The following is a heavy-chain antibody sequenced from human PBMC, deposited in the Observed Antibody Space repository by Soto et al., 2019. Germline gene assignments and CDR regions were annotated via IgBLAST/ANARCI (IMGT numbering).Heavy chain of an antibody. J-gene: IGHJ5*02. CDR1: GGSISSGDSY. Sequence: SETLSLTCTVSGGSISSGDSYFSWIRQSPGKGLEWIAYIFYNGNAYYNPSLRSRTSISVDTSRNQFSLKLTSMTAADTAVYYCARDFRLSSSSYVGAWFEPGGQGTLVTV. CDR3: ARDFRLSSSSYVGAWFEP. CDR2: IFYNGNA. D-gene: IGHD6-13*01. V-gene: IGHV4-30-4*01.